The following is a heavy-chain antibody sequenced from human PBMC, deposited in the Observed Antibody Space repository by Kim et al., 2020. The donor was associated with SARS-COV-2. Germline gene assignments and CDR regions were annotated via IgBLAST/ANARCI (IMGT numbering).Heavy chain of an antibody. Sequence: KKYYADAGKGRFTIPRDNSKNTLYLQMNSLRAEDTAVYYCARDRSKALGYWGQGTLVTVSS. CDR3: ARDRSKALGY. J-gene: IGHJ4*02. V-gene: IGHV3-30*01. CDR2: KK.